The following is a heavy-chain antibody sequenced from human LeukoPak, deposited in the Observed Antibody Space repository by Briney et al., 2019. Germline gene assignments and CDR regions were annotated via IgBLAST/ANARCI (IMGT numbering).Heavy chain of an antibody. CDR2: IFNTGTT. D-gene: IGHD4-17*01. V-gene: IGHV4-59*12. Sequence: SETLSLTCTVSGRSIRDYYWSWIRQPPGKGLEWIGHIFNTGTTNYNPSLKSRATIIEDTSKNQFSLKLSSVTAADTAVYYCARDMATVTTTGLNDAFDIWGQGTMVTVSS. J-gene: IGHJ3*02. CDR3: ARDMATVTTTGLNDAFDI. CDR1: GRSIRDYY.